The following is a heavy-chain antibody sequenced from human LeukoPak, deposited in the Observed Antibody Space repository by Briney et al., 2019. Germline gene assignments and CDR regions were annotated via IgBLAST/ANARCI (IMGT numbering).Heavy chain of an antibody. CDR2: IYSGGST. CDR1: GFTVSSNY. D-gene: IGHD2-15*01. CDR3: ARGYCSGGSCYYGLYYFDY. J-gene: IGHJ4*02. Sequence: GGSLRLSCAASGFTVSSNYMSWVRQAPGKGLEWVSIIYSGGSTYYADSVKGRFTISRHNSKNTLYLQMNSLRAEDTAVYYCARGYCSGGSCYYGLYYFDYWGQGTLVTVSS. V-gene: IGHV3-53*04.